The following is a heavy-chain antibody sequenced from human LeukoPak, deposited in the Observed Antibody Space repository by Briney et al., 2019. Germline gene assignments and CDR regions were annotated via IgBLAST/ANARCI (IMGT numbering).Heavy chain of an antibody. D-gene: IGHD3-3*01. V-gene: IGHV3-21*01. CDR2: ISSSSSYI. Sequence: GGSLRLSCAASGFTFSSYSMNWVRQAPGKGLEWVSSISSSSSYIYYADSVKGRFTISRDNAKNSQYLQMNSLRAEDTAVYYCASHLTYYDFWSGYYPTGMDVWGKRTTVTVSS. J-gene: IGHJ6*03. CDR3: ASHLTYYDFWSGYYPTGMDV. CDR1: GFTFSSYS.